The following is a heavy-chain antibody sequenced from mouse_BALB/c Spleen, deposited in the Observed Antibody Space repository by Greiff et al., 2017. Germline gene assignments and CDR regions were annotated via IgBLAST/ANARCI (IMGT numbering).Heavy chain of an antibody. CDR3: ARNPESTMITLDY. D-gene: IGHD2-4*01. CDR1: GFSLTSYG. J-gene: IGHJ4*01. V-gene: IGHV2-2*02. Sequence: VMLVESGPGLVQPSQSLSITCTVSGFSLTSYGVHWVRQSPGKGLEWLGVIWSGGSTDYNAAFISRLSISKDNSKSQVFFKMNSLQANDTAIYYCARNPESTMITLDYWGQGTSVTVSS. CDR2: IWSGGST.